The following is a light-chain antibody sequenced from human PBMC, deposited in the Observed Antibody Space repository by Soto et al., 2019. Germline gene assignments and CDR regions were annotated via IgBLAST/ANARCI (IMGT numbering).Light chain of an antibody. CDR2: EVR. CDR3: CSYTRTSNHYF. CDR1: SSDIGGYDY. Sequence: QSALTQPASVSGSPGQSITISCTGSSSDIGGYDYVSWYQQRPGKAPKLMIYEVRHRPSGVSNRFSGSKSGNTASLTISGLQAEDEAVYYCCSYTRTSNHYFFGSGTKVTVL. J-gene: IGLJ1*01. V-gene: IGLV2-14*01.